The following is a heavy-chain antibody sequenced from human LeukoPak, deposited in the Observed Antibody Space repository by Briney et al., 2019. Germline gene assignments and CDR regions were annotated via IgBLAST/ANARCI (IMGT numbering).Heavy chain of an antibody. CDR3: AREGGYCGITSCWNYMDV. Sequence: PGGSLRLSCAASGFTFTGYWMHWVRQAPGKGLVWVSRINTDGSSTNYADSVKGRFTISRDNAKNTLYLQVDSLRAEDTAVYYCAREGGYCGITSCWNYMDVWGRGTTVTVSS. J-gene: IGHJ6*03. V-gene: IGHV3-74*01. D-gene: IGHD2-2*01. CDR2: INTDGSST. CDR1: GFTFTGYW.